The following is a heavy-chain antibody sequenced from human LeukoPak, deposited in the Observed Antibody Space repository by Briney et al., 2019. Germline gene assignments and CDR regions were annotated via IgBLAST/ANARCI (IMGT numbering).Heavy chain of an antibody. CDR2: VSHTGDV. D-gene: IGHD6-13*01. V-gene: IGHV4-34*01. Sequence: SETLSLTCVVYNGSFSGYYWSWIRQSPGKGLEWIGEVSHTGDVNYNPSPNSRVIISVDTSNNQLSLRLTSVTAADTAVYYCARGLRGASNSSRRGSYYYYFMDVWGEGTTVVVSS. J-gene: IGHJ6*03. CDR3: ARGLRGASNSSRRGSYYYYFMDV. CDR1: NGSFSGYY.